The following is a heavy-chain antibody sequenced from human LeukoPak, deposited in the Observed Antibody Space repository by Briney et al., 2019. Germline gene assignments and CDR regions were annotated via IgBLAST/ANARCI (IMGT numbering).Heavy chain of an antibody. J-gene: IGHJ6*03. CDR1: GYTFTGYY. V-gene: IGHV1-2*02. CDR3: ARDADYYYYMDV. CDR2: INPNSGGT. Sequence: ASVKVSCKASGYTFTGYYMHWVRQAPGQGLEWMGWINPNSGGTNYAQKFQGRVTMTRDTSIGTAYMELSRLRSDDTAVYYCARDADYYYYMDVWGKGTTVTVSS.